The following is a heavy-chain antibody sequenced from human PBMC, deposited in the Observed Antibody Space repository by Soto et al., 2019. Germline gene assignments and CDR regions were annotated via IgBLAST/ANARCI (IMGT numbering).Heavy chain of an antibody. V-gene: IGHV3-48*03. CDR2: ISSSGGTI. J-gene: IGHJ3*02. Sequence: EVQLVESGGGLVQPGGSLRLSCAASGFTFSSYEMNWVRQAPGKGLEWVSYISSSGGTIYYADSVKGRFTISRDNPKNSLYLQMNGLRAEDTAVYYCARDVYSGSDDAFDIWGQGTMVTVSS. D-gene: IGHD5-12*01. CDR1: GFTFSSYE. CDR3: ARDVYSGSDDAFDI.